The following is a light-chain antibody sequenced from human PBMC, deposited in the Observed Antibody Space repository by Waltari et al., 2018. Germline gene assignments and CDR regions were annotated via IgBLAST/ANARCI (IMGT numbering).Light chain of an antibody. V-gene: IGKV1-5*01. J-gene: IGKJ1*01. Sequence: DIQMTQSPSTLSASVGDRVTITCRASQTIDNYLAWYQQKPGEAPKVMIYDASTLETGFPSRFIGSGFGTDFSLTISSLQPDDFATYWCQQYNIYSPQAFGQGTKVEVK. CDR1: QTIDNY. CDR3: QQYNIYSPQA. CDR2: DAS.